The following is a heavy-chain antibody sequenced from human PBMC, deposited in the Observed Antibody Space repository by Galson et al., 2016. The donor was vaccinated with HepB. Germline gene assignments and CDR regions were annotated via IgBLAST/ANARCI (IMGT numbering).Heavy chain of an antibody. D-gene: IGHD3-16*02. CDR1: GFTVSSNY. J-gene: IGHJ3*02. V-gene: IGHV3-53*01. CDR3: ARGFRLGDLSSPRERDAFDM. Sequence: SLRLSCAASGFTVSSNYMNWVRQAPGKGLEWVSVTYNGGNTYYADSVKGRFTISRDNSKNTLYLQMNSLRAEDTAVYYCARGFRLGDLSSPRERDAFDMWGQGTMVTVSS. CDR2: TYNGGNT.